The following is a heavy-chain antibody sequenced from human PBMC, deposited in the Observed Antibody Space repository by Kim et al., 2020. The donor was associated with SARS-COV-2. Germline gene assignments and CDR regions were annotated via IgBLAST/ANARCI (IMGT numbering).Heavy chain of an antibody. Sequence: DYADSVKGRFTISRDNAKNSLYLQMNSLRDDDTAVYYCTRGFRSGSYPYWGQGTQVTVSS. V-gene: IGHV3-48*02. D-gene: IGHD3-10*01. J-gene: IGHJ4*02. CDR3: TRGFRSGSYPY.